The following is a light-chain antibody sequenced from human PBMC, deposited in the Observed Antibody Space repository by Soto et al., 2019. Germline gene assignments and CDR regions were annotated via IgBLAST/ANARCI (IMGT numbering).Light chain of an antibody. V-gene: IGKV2-28*01. J-gene: IGKJ1*01. Sequence: LMTQSPRYLLVTPQEPAYISCRSSQSLLHRNGYYPLDWYLQKRRQSPQLLIYLGSNRASGAAERFSGSGSGTDFTLKISRVADEDVGVYYRMQALQPRTFGQGTRVDIK. CDR2: LGS. CDR3: MQALQPRT. CDR1: QSLLHRNGYYP.